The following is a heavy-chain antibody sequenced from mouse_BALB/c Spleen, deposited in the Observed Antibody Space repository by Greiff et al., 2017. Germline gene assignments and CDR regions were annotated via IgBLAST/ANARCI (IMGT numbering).Heavy chain of an antibody. CDR3: ARQYGNYGNYAMDY. CDR2: ISSGGSYT. V-gene: IGHV5-6*01. J-gene: IGHJ4*01. D-gene: IGHD2-10*02. Sequence: EVMLVESGGDLVKPGGSLKLSCAASGFTFSSYGMSWVRQTPDKRLEWVATISSGGSYTYYPDSVKGRFTISRDNAKNTLYLQMSSLKSEDTAMYYCARQYGNYGNYAMDYWGQGTSVTVSS. CDR1: GFTFSSYG.